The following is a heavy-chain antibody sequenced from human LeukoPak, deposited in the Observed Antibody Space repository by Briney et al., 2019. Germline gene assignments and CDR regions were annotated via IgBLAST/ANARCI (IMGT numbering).Heavy chain of an antibody. CDR2: ISAYNGNT. V-gene: IGHV1-18*01. Sequence: ASVKVSCQASGYTFTSYGISWVRQAPGQGLEWMGWISAYNGNTNYAQKLQGRVTMTTDTSTSTAYMGLRSLRSDDTAVYYCARDYYSSGYPPLDFDYWGQGTLVTVSS. CDR3: ARDYYSSGYPPLDFDY. J-gene: IGHJ4*02. D-gene: IGHD6-19*01. CDR1: GYTFTSYG.